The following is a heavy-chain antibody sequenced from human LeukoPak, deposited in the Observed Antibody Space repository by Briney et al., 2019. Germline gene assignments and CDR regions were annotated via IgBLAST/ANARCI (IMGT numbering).Heavy chain of an antibody. V-gene: IGHV3-23*01. CDR2: ISGSGGST. Sequence: GGSLRLSCAASGFTFSSYAMSWVRQAPGKGLEWVSAISGSGGSTYYADSVKGRFTISRDNSKNTLYLQMNSLRAEDTAVYYCAFPPIAMVRGVIFPFDYWGQGTLVTVSS. D-gene: IGHD3-10*01. J-gene: IGHJ4*02. CDR1: GFTFSSYA. CDR3: AFPPIAMVRGVIFPFDY.